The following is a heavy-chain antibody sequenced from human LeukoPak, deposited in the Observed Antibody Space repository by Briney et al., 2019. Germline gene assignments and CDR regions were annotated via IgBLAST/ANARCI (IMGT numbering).Heavy chain of an antibody. CDR1: GGSLSSFY. D-gene: IGHD3-22*01. CDR3: ARSRPTYYYDSSGTNFDY. V-gene: IGHV4-59*08. J-gene: IGHJ4*02. Sequence: KPSGNLFLTCPVSGGSLSSFYWSWIRQPPREGLGWVWDIYYSGSTNYNPSLKSRVTISVDTSKNQFSLKLSSVTAADTAVYYCARSRPTYYYDSSGTNFDYWGQGTLVTVSS. CDR2: IYYSGST.